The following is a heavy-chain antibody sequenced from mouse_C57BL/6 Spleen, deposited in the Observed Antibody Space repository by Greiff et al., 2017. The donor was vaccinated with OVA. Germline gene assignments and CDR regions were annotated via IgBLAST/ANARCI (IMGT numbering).Heavy chain of an antibody. J-gene: IGHJ4*01. D-gene: IGHD1-1*01. Sequence: QVQLQQPGAELVRPGSSVKLSCKASGYTFTSYWMHWVKQRPIQGLEWIGNIDPSDNETHYNQKSKDKATLTVYKSSRTAYMQLSSLTSEDSAVYYCARDYYAPYAMDYWGQGTSVTVSS. CDR2: IDPSDNET. V-gene: IGHV1-52*01. CDR1: GYTFTSYW. CDR3: ARDYYAPYAMDY.